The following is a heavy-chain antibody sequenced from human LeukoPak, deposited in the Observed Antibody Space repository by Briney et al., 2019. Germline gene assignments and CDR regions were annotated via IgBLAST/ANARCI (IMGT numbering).Heavy chain of an antibody. Sequence: GGSLRLSCAASGFTFSSYAMSWVRQAPGKGLGLVSAISGSGGSTYYADSVKGRFTISRDNSKNTLYLQMNSLRAEDTAVYYCAKRGSSWLARHFDYWGQGTLVTVSS. D-gene: IGHD6-13*01. V-gene: IGHV3-23*01. CDR3: AKRGSSWLARHFDY. CDR1: GFTFSSYA. CDR2: ISGSGGST. J-gene: IGHJ4*02.